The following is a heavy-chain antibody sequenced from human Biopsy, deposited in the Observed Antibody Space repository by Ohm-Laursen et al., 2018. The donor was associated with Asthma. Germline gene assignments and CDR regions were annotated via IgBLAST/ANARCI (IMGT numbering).Heavy chain of an antibody. CDR3: ALSQDSGFDDHSPSWFDP. CDR2: IFWADYN. D-gene: IGHD3-9*01. CDR1: GSSLRTPGVG. V-gene: IGHV2-5*02. J-gene: IGHJ5*02. Sequence: TQTLTLTCSFSGSSLRTPGVGVGWIRHSPGKALEWLALIFWADYNLFRPSLKRRLTITKDPSKNQVVLTMTKMDPVDSGTYYCALSQDSGFDDHSPSWFDPWGQGTLVTVSS.